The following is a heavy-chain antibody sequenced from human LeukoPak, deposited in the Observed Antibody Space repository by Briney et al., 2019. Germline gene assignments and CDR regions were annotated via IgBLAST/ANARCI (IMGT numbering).Heavy chain of an antibody. CDR1: GFTFSSYA. Sequence: GGSLRLSCAASGFTFSSYAMSWVRQAPGKGLEWVSGISESGGTTYYADSVKGRLTISRDNSKNTLYLQMNSLRDEDTALYYCVKDHRGSLENFQHWGQGTLVTVFS. J-gene: IGHJ1*01. CDR2: ISESGGTT. CDR3: VKDHRGSLENFQH. V-gene: IGHV3-23*01.